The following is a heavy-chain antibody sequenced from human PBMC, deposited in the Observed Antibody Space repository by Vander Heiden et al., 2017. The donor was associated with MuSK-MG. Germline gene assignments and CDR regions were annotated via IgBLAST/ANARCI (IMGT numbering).Heavy chain of an antibody. CDR1: GLTFSGSA. CDR2: IRSKANSYAT. J-gene: IGHJ3*02. D-gene: IGHD2-21*01. Sequence: EVQLVESGGGLVQPGGSLNLSCPASGLTFSGSAMHWVRQASGKGLEWVGRIRSKANSYATAYAASVKGRFTISRDDSKNTAYLQMNSLKTEDTAVYYCTSGRGPDLRYFDAFDIWGQGTMVTVSS. V-gene: IGHV3-73*01. CDR3: TSGRGPDLRYFDAFDI.